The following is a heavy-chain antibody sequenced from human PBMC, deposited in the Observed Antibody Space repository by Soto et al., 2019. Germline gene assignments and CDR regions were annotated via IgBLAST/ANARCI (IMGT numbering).Heavy chain of an antibody. CDR2: INPNSGGT. V-gene: IGHV1-2*04. J-gene: IGHJ6*02. CDR1: GYTFTGYY. CDR3: ARDGGSGYYDSSGYYGYYYYGMDV. Sequence: ASVKVSCKASGYTFTGYYMHWVRQAPGQGLEWMGWINPNSGGTNYAQKFQGWVTMTRDTSISTAYMELSRLRSDDTAVYYCARDGGSGYYDSSGYYGYYYYGMDVWGQGTTVTVSS. D-gene: IGHD3-22*01.